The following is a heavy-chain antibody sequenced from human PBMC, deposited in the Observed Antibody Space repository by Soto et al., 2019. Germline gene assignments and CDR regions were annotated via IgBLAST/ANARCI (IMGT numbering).Heavy chain of an antibody. CDR1: CGSISSGDYY. J-gene: IGHJ6*02. Sequence: TLSLTCTVSCGSISSGDYYWSLIRQPPGKGLEWIGYIYYSGSTYYNPSLKGRVTISVDTSKNQFSLKLSSVTAADTAVYYCARDTVVVAATDYYYGMDVWGQGTTVTVSS. D-gene: IGHD2-15*01. V-gene: IGHV4-30-4*01. CDR2: IYYSGST. CDR3: ARDTVVVAATDYYYGMDV.